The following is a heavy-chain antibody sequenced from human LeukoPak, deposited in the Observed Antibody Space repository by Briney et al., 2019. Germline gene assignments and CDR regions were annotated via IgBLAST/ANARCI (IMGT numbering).Heavy chain of an antibody. CDR3: AREVFGGSVGAFDI. CDR2: ISSGGST. V-gene: IGHV3-53*04. J-gene: IGHJ3*02. CDR1: GFTFSSYS. D-gene: IGHD3-3*01. Sequence: GGSLRLSCAASGFTFSSYSMSWVRQAPGKGLEWVSVISSGGSTYYADSVKGRFTISRHNSKSTLYLQMNSLRPEDTAVYYCAREVFGGSVGAFDIWGQGTMVTVSS.